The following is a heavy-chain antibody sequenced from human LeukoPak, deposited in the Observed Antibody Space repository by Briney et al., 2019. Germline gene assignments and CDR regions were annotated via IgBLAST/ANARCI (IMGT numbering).Heavy chain of an antibody. V-gene: IGHV1-18*01. Sequence: GASVKVSCKASGYTFTSYGISWVRQAPGQGLEWMGWISAYNGNTNYAQKLQGRVTMTTDTSTSTAYMELRSLRSGDTAVYYCAREALLLSGYAFDYWGQGTLVTVSS. D-gene: IGHD3-22*01. CDR2: ISAYNGNT. J-gene: IGHJ4*02. CDR3: AREALLLSGYAFDY. CDR1: GYTFTSYG.